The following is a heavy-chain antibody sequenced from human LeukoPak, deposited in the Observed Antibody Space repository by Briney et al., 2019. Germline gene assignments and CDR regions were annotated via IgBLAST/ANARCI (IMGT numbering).Heavy chain of an antibody. CDR3: ARDASPETSRV. V-gene: IGHV4-59*01. CDR2: IYYSGTA. CDR1: DGSITDYY. J-gene: IGHJ4*02. Sequence: SETLSLTCTVSDGSITDYYWNWIRQPPGKGLEWIGYIYYSGTANYNPSLKSRVTISVDTSKNQFSLKLSSVTAADTAVYYCARDASPETSRVWGQGTLVAVSS.